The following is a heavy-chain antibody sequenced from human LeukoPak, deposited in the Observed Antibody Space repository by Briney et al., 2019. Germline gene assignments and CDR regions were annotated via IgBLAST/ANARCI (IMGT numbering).Heavy chain of an antibody. CDR3: ARTAGYFDY. V-gene: IGHV4-34*01. CDR2: INHSGST. D-gene: IGHD6-13*01. Sequence: SETLSLTCAVYGGSFSGYYWSWIRQPPGKGLEWIGEINHSGSTNYNPSLKSRVTISVDTSKNQFSLKLSSVTAADTAVYYCARTAGYFDYWGQGTLVTVSS. J-gene: IGHJ4*02. CDR1: GGSFSGYY.